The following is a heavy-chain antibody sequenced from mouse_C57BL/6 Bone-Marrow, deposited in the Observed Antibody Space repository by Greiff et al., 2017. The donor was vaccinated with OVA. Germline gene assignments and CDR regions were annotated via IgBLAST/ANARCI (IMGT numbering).Heavy chain of an antibody. V-gene: IGHV1-59*01. CDR3: ARATVVPYWYFDV. Sequence: VKLQQPGAELVRPGTSVKLSCKASGYTFTSYWMHWVKQRPGQGLEWIGVIDPSDSYTKYNQKFKDKATLTADKSSSTAYMQLSSLTYEDSAVYYCARATVVPYWYFDVWGTGTTVTVSS. CDR1: GYTFTSYW. J-gene: IGHJ1*03. D-gene: IGHD1-1*01. CDR2: IDPSDSYT.